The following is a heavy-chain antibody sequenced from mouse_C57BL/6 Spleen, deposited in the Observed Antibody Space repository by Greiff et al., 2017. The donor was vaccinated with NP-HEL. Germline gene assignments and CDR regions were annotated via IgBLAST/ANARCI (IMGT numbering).Heavy chain of an antibody. D-gene: IGHD2-2*01. CDR2: ISSGSSTI. J-gene: IGHJ4*01. Sequence: EVNVVESGGGLVKPGGSLKLSCAASGFTFSDYGMHWVRQAPEKGLEWVAYISSGSSTIYYADTVKGRFTISRDNAKNTLFLQMTSLRSEDTAMYYCARGLPYAMDYWGQGTSVTVSS. CDR1: GFTFSDYG. V-gene: IGHV5-17*01. CDR3: ARGLPYAMDY.